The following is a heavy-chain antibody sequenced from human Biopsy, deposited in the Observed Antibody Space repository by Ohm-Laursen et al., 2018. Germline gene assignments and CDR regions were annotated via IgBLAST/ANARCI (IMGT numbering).Heavy chain of an antibody. CDR1: GFTFSSSW. V-gene: IGHV3-7*01. CDR3: VRGRSMDV. J-gene: IGHJ6*02. CDR2: IKQDGSED. Sequence: SLRLSCAASGFTFSSSWMTWVRQAPGKGLEWVAMIKQDGSEDYYVDSVKGRFTISRDNAQKSLDLQLNSLRAEDTAVYYCVRGRSMDVWDQGTTVTVSS.